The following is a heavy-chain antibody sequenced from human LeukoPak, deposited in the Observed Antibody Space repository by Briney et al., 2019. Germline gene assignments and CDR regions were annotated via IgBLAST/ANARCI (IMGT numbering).Heavy chain of an antibody. J-gene: IGHJ5*02. CDR2: INHSGST. V-gene: IGHV4-34*01. Sequence: GSLRLSCAASGFTFINYAMSWVRQPPGKGLEWIGEINHSGSTNYNPSLKSRVTISVDTSKNQFSLKLSSVTAADTAVYYCARVYSSGWYGGNWFDPWGQGTLVTVSS. CDR3: ARVYSSGWYGGNWFDP. D-gene: IGHD6-19*01. CDR1: GFTFINYA.